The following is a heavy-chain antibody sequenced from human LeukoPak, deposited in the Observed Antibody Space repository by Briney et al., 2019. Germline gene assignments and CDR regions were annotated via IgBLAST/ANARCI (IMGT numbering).Heavy chain of an antibody. D-gene: IGHD2-15*01. J-gene: IGHJ1*01. CDR3: VKVIYCNGDSCYGEYFQH. CDR2: IRYDGTKR. Sequence: GGSLRLSCAASGFTFSHFGMHWVRQAPGKGLEWVAFIRYDGTKRYYADLGKGRFTISRDNSKNTLYLQMNRLRAEDTAVYYCVKVIYCNGDSCYGEYFQHWGQGTLVTVSS. V-gene: IGHV3-30*02. CDR1: GFTFSHFG.